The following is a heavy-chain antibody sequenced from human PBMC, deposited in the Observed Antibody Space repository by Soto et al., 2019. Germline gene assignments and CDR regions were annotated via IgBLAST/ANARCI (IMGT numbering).Heavy chain of an antibody. CDR1: AGTRSSYA. Sequence: EASVKVSCKVTAGTRSSYAITWVRQAPGQGLEWMGGIIPIFGTRDYAQKFQGRVTITADPSTSTAYLELSSLTSDDTAVYYCARDGSDYSTSGHYDPWGQGTLVTVSS. CDR3: ARDGSDYSTSGHYDP. CDR2: IIPIFGTR. V-gene: IGHV1-69*13. J-gene: IGHJ5*02. D-gene: IGHD3-22*01.